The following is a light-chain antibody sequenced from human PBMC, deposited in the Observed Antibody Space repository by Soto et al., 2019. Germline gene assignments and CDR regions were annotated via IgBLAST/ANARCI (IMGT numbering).Light chain of an antibody. CDR2: DAS. CDR3: QQFNSNSPGA. CDR1: QSISSW. J-gene: IGKJ1*01. Sequence: GDRVTITCRASQSISSWLAWYHQKPGKAPKLLIYDASSLESGVPSRFSGIESGTEYTLTISRLQPEDFANYYGQQFNSNSPGAFGQGTKVEI. V-gene: IGKV1-5*01.